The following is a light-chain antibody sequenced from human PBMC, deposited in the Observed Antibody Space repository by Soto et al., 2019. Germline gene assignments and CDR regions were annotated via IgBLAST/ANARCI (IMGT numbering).Light chain of an antibody. V-gene: IGKV3-15*01. CDR2: GAS. J-gene: IGKJ5*01. CDR3: QQYNNWLIT. CDR1: QSVSSN. Sequence: EIVMTQSPATVSVYPGERATLSCRASQSVSSNLAWYQQKPGQAPRLLIYGASTRATGIPARFSGSGSGTEFTLTISSRQSEDFAVYYCQQYNNWLITFGQGTRLEI.